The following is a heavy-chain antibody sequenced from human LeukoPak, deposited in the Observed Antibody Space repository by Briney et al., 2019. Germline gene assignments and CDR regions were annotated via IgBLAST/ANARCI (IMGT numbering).Heavy chain of an antibody. Sequence: GGSLRLSCAASGFAFSGSAMHWVRQASGKGLEWVGRIRSKVNSYATAYAASVKGRFTISRDDSKNTAYLQMNSLQVEDTAVYYCTSDLVDYHYMDVWGKGTTVTVSS. CDR1: GFAFSGSA. CDR3: TSDLVDYHYMDV. D-gene: IGHD1-26*01. J-gene: IGHJ6*03. V-gene: IGHV3-73*01. CDR2: IRSKVNSYAT.